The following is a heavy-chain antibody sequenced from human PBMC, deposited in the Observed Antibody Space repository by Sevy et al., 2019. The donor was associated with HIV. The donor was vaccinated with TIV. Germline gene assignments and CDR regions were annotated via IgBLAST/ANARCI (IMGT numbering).Heavy chain of an antibody. J-gene: IGHJ4*02. CDR3: ARESGSDWYLDS. V-gene: IGHV3-33*01. CDR2: IFNDGKTK. D-gene: IGHD2-21*02. Sequence: GGSLRLSCKASGFIFSRYGVHWVRQAPGKGLEWVASIFNDGKTKYYGDPVKGRFTISRDDSKNILYLQMDSLRAEDTAVYYCARESGSDWYLDSWGQGTLVTVSS. CDR1: GFIFSRYG.